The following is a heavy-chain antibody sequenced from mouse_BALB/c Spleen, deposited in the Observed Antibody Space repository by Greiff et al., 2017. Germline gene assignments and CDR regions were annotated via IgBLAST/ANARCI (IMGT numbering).Heavy chain of an antibody. CDR1: GYTFTSYW. CDR3: ARRGGNYGYFDV. CDR2: INPSNGGT. J-gene: IGHJ1*01. V-gene: IGHV1S81*02. Sequence: QSCKASGYTFTSYWMHWIKQRPEQGLERIGEINPSNGGTNYNEKFKSKATLTVDKSSSTAYMQLSSLTSEDSAVYYCARRGGNYGYFDVWGAGTTVTVAS. D-gene: IGHD2-1*01.